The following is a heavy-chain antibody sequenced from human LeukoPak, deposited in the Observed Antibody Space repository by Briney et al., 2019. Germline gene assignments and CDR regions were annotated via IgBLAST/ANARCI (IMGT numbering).Heavy chain of an antibody. CDR2: ISNDATNK. CDR3: AVGLTI. Sequence: GTSLRLSCAASGFTFDNYEMHWVRLAPGKGLEWVSLISNDATNKYYADSVNGRFTILRENSKSTVYLEVNSLRAEDKAVDCCAVGLTIWGQGTMVTVSS. J-gene: IGHJ3*02. D-gene: IGHD1-26*01. CDR1: GFTFDNYE. V-gene: IGHV3-30*03.